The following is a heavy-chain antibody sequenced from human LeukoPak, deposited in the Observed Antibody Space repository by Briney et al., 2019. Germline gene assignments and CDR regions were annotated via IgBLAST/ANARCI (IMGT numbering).Heavy chain of an antibody. V-gene: IGHV1-69*01. D-gene: IGHD5-12*01. Sequence: SVRVSCKASGGTFSSYAISWVRQAPGQGLEWMGGIIPIFGTANYAQKFQGRVTITADESTSTAYMELSSLRSEDTAVYYCARVDRGYSGYDYFALTVPYWYFDLWGRGTLVTVSS. J-gene: IGHJ2*01. CDR1: GGTFSSYA. CDR2: IIPIFGTA. CDR3: ARVDRGYSGYDYFALTVPYWYFDL.